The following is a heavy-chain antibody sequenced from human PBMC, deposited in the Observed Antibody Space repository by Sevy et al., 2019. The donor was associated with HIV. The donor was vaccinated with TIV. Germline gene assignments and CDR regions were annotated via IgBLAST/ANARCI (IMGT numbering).Heavy chain of an antibody. J-gene: IGHJ4*01. CDR3: ARDSPGYGGYSY. D-gene: IGHD1-26*01. CDR1: RFTFKTYW. CDR2: IKEDGSAK. Sequence: GGSLRLSYAASRFTFKTYWMSWVRQAPGKGLEWVGNIKEDGSAKYYADSVRGRFTISRDNAKNSLYLQMSSLRVEDTDGYYCARDSPGYGGYSYWGQRTLVTVSS. V-gene: IGHV3-7*01.